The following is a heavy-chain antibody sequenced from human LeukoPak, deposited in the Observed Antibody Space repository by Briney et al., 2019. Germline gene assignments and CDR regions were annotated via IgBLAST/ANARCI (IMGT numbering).Heavy chain of an antibody. J-gene: IGHJ5*02. CDR2: MIPILGIA. D-gene: IGHD5-24*01. CDR1: GGTFSSYA. V-gene: IGHV1-69*04. CDR3: ARSRDGYSPFDP. Sequence: SVKVSCKASGGTFSSYAISWVRQAPGQGLEWMGRMIPILGIANYAQKFQGRVTITADKSTSTAYMELSSLRSEDTAVYYCARSRDGYSPFDPWGQGTLVTVSS.